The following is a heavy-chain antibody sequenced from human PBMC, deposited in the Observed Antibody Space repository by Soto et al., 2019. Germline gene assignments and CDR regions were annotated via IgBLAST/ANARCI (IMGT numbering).Heavy chain of an antibody. D-gene: IGHD6-13*01. CDR2: IYPGDHET. V-gene: IGHV5-51*01. Sequence: PGEPLKISCQCSGYTFSNFWIGWVRQLPGKGLEWMGIIYPGDHETRYSPSFHGKVTISADKSINTAYLQWNSLEASDTAFYFCARSPRSSPYFDYWGQGXLVTVSS. CDR3: ARSPRSSPYFDY. CDR1: GYTFSNFW. J-gene: IGHJ4*02.